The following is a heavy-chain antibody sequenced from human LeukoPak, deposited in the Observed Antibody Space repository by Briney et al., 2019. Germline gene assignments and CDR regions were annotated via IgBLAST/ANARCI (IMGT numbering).Heavy chain of an antibody. CDR3: AKSGVTGYYAIYYYYGMDV. Sequence: SETLSLTCTVSGGSISSYYWSWIRQPPGKGLEWIGYIYYSGSTNYNPSLKSRVTISVDTSKNQFSLKLSSVTAADTAVYYCAKSGVTGYYAIYYYYGMDVWGQGTTVTVSS. D-gene: IGHD3-9*01. CDR2: IYYSGST. CDR1: GGSISSYY. J-gene: IGHJ6*02. V-gene: IGHV4-59*08.